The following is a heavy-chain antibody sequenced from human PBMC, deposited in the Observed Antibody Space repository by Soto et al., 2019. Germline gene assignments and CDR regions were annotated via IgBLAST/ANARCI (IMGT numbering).Heavy chain of an antibody. V-gene: IGHV4-34*01. CDR2: INHSGST. CDR1: GGSFSGYY. D-gene: IGHD3-3*01. Sequence: SENLSLTCAVYGGSFSGYYWSWIRQPPGKGLEWIGEINHSGSTNYNPSLKSRVTISVDKSKNQFSLKLSSVTAADTAVYYCARHYYDFWSGYYGYNWFDPWGQGTLVTV. J-gene: IGHJ5*02. CDR3: ARHYYDFWSGYYGYNWFDP.